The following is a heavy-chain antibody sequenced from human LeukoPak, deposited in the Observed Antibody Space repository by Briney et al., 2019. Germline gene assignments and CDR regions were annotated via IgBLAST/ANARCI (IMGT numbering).Heavy chain of an antibody. V-gene: IGHV4-34*01. CDR2: INHSGST. Sequence: GSLRLSCAASGFTFSSYSMNWVRQPPGKGLEWIGEINHSGSTNYNPSLKSRVTISVDTSKNQFSLKLSSVTAADTAVYYCARFPSSRFLEWFQNWFDPWGQGTLVTVSS. J-gene: IGHJ5*02. CDR1: GFTFSSYS. D-gene: IGHD3-3*01. CDR3: ARFPSSRFLEWFQNWFDP.